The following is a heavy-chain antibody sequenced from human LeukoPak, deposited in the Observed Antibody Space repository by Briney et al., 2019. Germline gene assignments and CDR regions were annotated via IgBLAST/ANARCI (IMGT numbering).Heavy chain of an antibody. CDR1: TFTFSDYA. CDR3: AKSDCSSIGCKRLHY. Sequence: GGSLRLSCVGSTFTFSDYAMHWVRQAPGKGLEWVSAISGSDGNTYHADSVKGRFAISRDNSKNTLFLQMNSLRAEDTALFYCAKSDCSSIGCKRLHYWGQGTLVTVSS. CDR2: ISGSDGNT. V-gene: IGHV3-23*01. D-gene: IGHD2-2*01. J-gene: IGHJ4*02.